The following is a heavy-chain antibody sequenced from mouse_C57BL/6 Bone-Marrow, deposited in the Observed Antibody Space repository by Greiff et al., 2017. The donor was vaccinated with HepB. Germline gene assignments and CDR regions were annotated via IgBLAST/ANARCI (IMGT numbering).Heavy chain of an antibody. J-gene: IGHJ2*01. CDR3: ARGVNYGSSFDY. D-gene: IGHD1-1*01. Sequence: VKLMESGPELVKPGASVKISCKASGYSFTSYYIHWVKQRPGQGLEWIGWIYPGSGNTKYNEKFKGKATLTADTSSSTAYMQLSSLTSEDSAVYYCARGVNYGSSFDYWGQGTTLTVSS. CDR2: IYPGSGNT. CDR1: GYSFTSYY. V-gene: IGHV1-66*01.